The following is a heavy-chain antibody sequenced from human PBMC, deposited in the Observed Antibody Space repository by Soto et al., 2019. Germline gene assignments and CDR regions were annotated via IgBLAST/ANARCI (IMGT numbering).Heavy chain of an antibody. CDR1: GCILRSYV. V-gene: IGHV3-23*01. CDR3: ARGTHSYDSIGYSHFFDY. CDR2: ISGSGGST. J-gene: IGHJ4*02. Sequence: GGSLRLSCAASGCILRSYVMSWVRQATGKGLEWVSGISGSGGSTYDTESAKGRFTISRENSKNTLYLQMNSLRAEDTAVYYCARGTHSYDSIGYSHFFDYWGQGTLVTVSS. D-gene: IGHD3-22*01.